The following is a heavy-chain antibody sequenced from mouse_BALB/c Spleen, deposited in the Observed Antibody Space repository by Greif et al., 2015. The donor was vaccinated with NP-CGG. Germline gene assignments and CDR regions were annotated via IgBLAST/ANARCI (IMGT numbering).Heavy chain of an antibody. J-gene: IGHJ2*01. V-gene: IGHV14-3*02. CDR2: IDPANGNT. D-gene: IGHD4-1*01. CDR3: ARLGGYYFDY. Sequence: EVQLQESGAEPVKPGASVKLSCTASGFNIKDTYMHWVKQRPEQGLEWIGRIDPANGNTKYDPKFQGKATITADTSSNTAYPQLSSLTSEDTAVYYCARLGGYYFDYWGQGTTLTVSS. CDR1: GFNIKDTY.